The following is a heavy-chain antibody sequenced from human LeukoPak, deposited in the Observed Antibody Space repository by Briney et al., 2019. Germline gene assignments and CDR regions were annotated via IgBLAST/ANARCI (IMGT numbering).Heavy chain of an antibody. CDR3: ARGDKTGTTGVFDY. J-gene: IGHJ4*02. CDR1: GGTFSSYA. D-gene: IGHD1-1*01. Sequence: ASVKVSCKASGGTFSSYAISWVRQAPGQGLEWMGGIIPIFGTASYAQKFQGRVTITADKSTSTAYMELSSLRSEDTAVYYCARGDKTGTTGVFDYWGQGTLVTVSS. CDR2: IIPIFGTA. V-gene: IGHV1-69*06.